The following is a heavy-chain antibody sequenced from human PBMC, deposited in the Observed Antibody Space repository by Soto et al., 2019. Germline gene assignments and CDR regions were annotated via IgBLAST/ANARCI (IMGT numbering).Heavy chain of an antibody. D-gene: IGHD3-3*01. J-gene: IGHJ6*02. CDR1: GGSFSGYY. Sequence: TLSLTCAVYGGSFSGYYWSWIRQPPGKGLEWIGEINHSGSTNYNPSLKSRVTISVDTSKNQFSLKLSSVTAADTAVYYCARGCYDFWSGYYCYYYYYGMDVWGQGTTVTVSS. CDR3: ARGCYDFWSGYYCYYYYYGMDV. V-gene: IGHV4-34*01. CDR2: INHSGST.